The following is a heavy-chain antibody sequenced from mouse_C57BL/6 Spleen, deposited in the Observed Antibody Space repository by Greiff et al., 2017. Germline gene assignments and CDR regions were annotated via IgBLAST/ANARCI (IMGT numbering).Heavy chain of an antibody. CDR2: IYPGSGNT. CDR1: GYSFTSYY. Sequence: QVQLQQSGPELVKPGASVKISCKASGYSFTSYYIHWVKQRPGQGLEWIGWIYPGSGNTKYNEKFKGKATLTADTSSSTAYMQLSSLTSEDSAVYYCAREPGDGSAWFAYWGQGTLVTVSA. V-gene: IGHV1-66*01. J-gene: IGHJ3*01. D-gene: IGHD2-3*01. CDR3: AREPGDGSAWFAY.